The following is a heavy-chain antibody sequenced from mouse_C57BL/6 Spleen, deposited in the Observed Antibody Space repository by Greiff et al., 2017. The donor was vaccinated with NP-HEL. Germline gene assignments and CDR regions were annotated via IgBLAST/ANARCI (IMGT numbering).Heavy chain of an antibody. Sequence: VQLQESGPGLVAPSQSLSITCTVSGFSLTSYGVDWVRQSPGQGLEWLGVIWGVGSTNYNSALKSRLSISKDNSKSQVFLKMNSLQTDDTAMYYCASNNYYGSSYAMDYWGQGTSVTVSS. J-gene: IGHJ4*01. V-gene: IGHV2-6*01. CDR1: GFSLTSYG. CDR3: ASNNYYGSSYAMDY. D-gene: IGHD1-1*01. CDR2: IWGVGST.